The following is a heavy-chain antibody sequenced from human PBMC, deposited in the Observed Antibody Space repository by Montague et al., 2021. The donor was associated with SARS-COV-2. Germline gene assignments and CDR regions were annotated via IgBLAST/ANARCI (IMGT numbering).Heavy chain of an antibody. V-gene: IGHV4-39*07. Sequence: YNGLTLYNPSLESRVTISVDTSKKQFSLKVNSVTAADTAVYYCAKDGEALAWGTFDIWGQGTMVTVSS. CDR3: AKDGEALAWGTFDI. D-gene: IGHD3-10*01. CDR2: YNGLT. J-gene: IGHJ3*02.